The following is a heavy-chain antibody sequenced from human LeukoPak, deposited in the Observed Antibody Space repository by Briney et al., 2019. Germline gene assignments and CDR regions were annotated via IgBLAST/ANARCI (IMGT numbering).Heavy chain of an antibody. Sequence: GGSLRLSCAASASTFSSYWMSWVRQAPGNGLEWVANIDQDGSEKYYVESMKGRITISRDTAKNSLYLQMNSLRAEDTAVYYCARDYYSYSRGSWAFDIWGQGTMVTVSS. CDR3: ARDYYSYSRGSWAFDI. D-gene: IGHD3-22*01. V-gene: IGHV3-7*03. J-gene: IGHJ3*02. CDR2: IDQDGSEK. CDR1: ASTFSSYW.